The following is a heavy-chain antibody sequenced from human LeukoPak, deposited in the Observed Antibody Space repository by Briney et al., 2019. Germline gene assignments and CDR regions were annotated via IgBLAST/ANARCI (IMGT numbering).Heavy chain of an antibody. CDR2: IYSGGST. D-gene: IGHD3-22*01. CDR3: AGDPPYDSSGYYDAFDI. J-gene: IGHJ3*02. Sequence: GGSLRLSCAASGFTVSSNHMSWVRQAPGKGLEWVSVIYSGGSTYYADSVKGRFTISRDNSKNTLYLQINNLRAEDTAVYYCAGDPPYDSSGYYDAFDIWGQGTMVTVSS. CDR1: GFTVSSNH. V-gene: IGHV3-53*01.